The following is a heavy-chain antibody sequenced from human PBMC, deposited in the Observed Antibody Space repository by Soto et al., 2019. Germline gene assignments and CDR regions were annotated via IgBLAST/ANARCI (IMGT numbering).Heavy chain of an antibody. CDR2: IIPTSGTA. V-gene: IGHV1-69*13. Sequence: GASVKVSCKASGGSFSSDAFGWVRQAPGQGLEWMGGIIPTSGTANYAQRFQGRATITADESTSTAYMELSSLTSEDTAVYFCARGQGYCSGGICYYYYYGMDVWCQGTTVTVS. CDR1: GGSFSSDA. J-gene: IGHJ6*02. CDR3: ARGQGYCSGGICYYYYYGMDV. D-gene: IGHD2-15*01.